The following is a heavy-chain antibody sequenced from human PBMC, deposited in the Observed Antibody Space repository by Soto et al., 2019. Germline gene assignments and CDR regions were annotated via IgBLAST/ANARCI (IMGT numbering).Heavy chain of an antibody. Sequence: VQLVESGGGLVKPGGSLRLSCEASGFTLSDYYMTWIRQAPGKGLEWISYISSSATIIYYADSVKGRFTISRDNAKASLYLQMNSLEAEDTAVYYCARAVKQWLVGGDYYYYYMDVWGKGTTVTVSS. D-gene: IGHD6-19*01. CDR3: ARAVKQWLVGGDYYYYYMDV. J-gene: IGHJ6*03. CDR1: GFTLSDYY. CDR2: ISSSATII. V-gene: IGHV3-11*01.